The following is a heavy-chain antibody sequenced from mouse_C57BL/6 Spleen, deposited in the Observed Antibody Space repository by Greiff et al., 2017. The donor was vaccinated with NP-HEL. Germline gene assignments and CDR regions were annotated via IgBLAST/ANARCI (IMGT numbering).Heavy chain of an antibody. CDR3: ARGGSDWYYFDY. CDR1: GYAFSSSW. D-gene: IGHD2-2*01. V-gene: IGHV1-82*01. J-gene: IGHJ2*01. Sequence: VKLMESGPELVKPGASVKISCKASGYAFSSSWMNWVKQRPGKGLEWIGRIYPGDGDTNYNGKFKGKATLTADKSSSTAYMQLSSLTSEDSAVYFCARGGSDWYYFDYWGQGTTLTVSS. CDR2: IYPGDGDT.